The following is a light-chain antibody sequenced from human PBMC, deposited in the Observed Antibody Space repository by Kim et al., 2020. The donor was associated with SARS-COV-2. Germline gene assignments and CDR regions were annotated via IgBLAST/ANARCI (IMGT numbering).Light chain of an antibody. Sequence: ETVLTQSPGTLSLSPGESATLSCRASQSVSSNYLAWYHQRPGQAPRLLIYLASTRATGAPDRFSGSGSGTDFTLTIRGLEPEDSGVVYCQQYDTSPYTFGQGTNLEI. V-gene: IGKV3-20*01. CDR3: QQYDTSPYT. J-gene: IGKJ2*01. CDR2: LAS. CDR1: QSVSSNY.